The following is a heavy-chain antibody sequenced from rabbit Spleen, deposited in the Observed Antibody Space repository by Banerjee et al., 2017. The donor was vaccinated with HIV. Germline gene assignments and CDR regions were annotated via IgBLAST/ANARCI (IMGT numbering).Heavy chain of an antibody. D-gene: IGHD1-1*01. J-gene: IGHJ4*01. CDR2: IYPITETT. Sequence: QLEESGGRLVQPGGSLTLSCKAFGFTISGYWMNWVRQAPGKGLEWIGIIYPITETTYYANWVNGRFTISSDNAQNTVDLQIDSLTAADTATYFCARDLVAVIGWNFNLWGPGTLVTVS. CDR3: ARDLVAVIGWNFNL. V-gene: IGHV1S7*01. CDR1: GFTISGYW.